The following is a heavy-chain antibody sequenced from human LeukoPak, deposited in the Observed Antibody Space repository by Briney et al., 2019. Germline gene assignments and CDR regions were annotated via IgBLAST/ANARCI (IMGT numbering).Heavy chain of an antibody. CDR1: GGSISSYS. CDR2: IYYSGST. J-gene: IGHJ4*02. CDR3: ARSSMSSAQRYAIDY. D-gene: IGHD2-2*01. Sequence: PSETLSLTCTVSGGSISSYSWSWIRQPPGKGLECIGYIYYSGSTNYIPSLKSRVTISVDTSKNQFSLNLSSVTAADTAVYYCARSSMSSAQRYAIDYWGQGTLVTVSS. V-gene: IGHV4-59*01.